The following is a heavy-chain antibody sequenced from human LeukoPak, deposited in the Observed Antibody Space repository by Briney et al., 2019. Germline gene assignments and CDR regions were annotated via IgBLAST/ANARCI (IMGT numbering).Heavy chain of an antibody. CDR2: INPNSGGT. CDR3: ARRMDTGSYTDAFDI. D-gene: IGHD1-26*01. V-gene: IGHV1-2*02. Sequence: ASVKVSCKASGYTFTGYYMHWVRQAPGQGLEWMGWINPNSGGTNYAQKFQGRVTMTRDTSISTAYLQWSSLKASDTAMYYCARRMDTGSYTDAFDIWGQGTMVTVSS. CDR1: GYTFTGYY. J-gene: IGHJ3*02.